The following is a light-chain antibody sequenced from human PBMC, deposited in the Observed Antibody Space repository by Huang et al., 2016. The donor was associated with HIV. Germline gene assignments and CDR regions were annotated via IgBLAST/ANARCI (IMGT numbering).Light chain of an antibody. CDR1: QVIGTY. CDR2: GAS. V-gene: IGKV1-27*01. J-gene: IGKJ1*01. CDR3: QKYDTVPWT. Sequence: DLQMTQSPSSLYASVGDRITIPCRASQVIGTYLAWYHQKPGTVPRVLIYGASTLQSGVPSRFSASGSGTEFTLTITNLQPEDVATYYCQKYDTVPWTFGQGTKVEVK.